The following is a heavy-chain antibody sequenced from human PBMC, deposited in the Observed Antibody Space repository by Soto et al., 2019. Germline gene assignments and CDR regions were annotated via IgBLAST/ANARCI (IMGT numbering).Heavy chain of an antibody. J-gene: IGHJ5*02. V-gene: IGHV3-21*01. CDR1: GFTFSSYS. CDR2: ISSSSSYI. D-gene: IGHD7-27*01. CDR3: ARGRTGDRRYNWFDP. Sequence: PGGSLRLSCAASGFTFSSYSMNWVRQAPGKGLEWVSSISSSSSYIYYADSVKGRFTISRDNAKNSLYLQMNSLRAEDTAVYYCARGRTGDRRYNWFDPWGQGTLVNVSS.